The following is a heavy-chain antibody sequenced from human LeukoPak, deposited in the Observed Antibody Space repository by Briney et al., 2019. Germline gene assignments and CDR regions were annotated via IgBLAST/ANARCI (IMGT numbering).Heavy chain of an antibody. V-gene: IGHV1-69*05. J-gene: IGHJ4*02. D-gene: IGHD6-13*01. Sequence: SVKVSCKASGGTLSSYAISWVRQAPGQGLEWMGGTIPIFGTANYAQKFQGRVTITTDESTSTAYMELSSLRSEDTAVYYCARVSPDSSSWYNAPFDYWGQGTLVTVSS. CDR3: ARVSPDSSSWYNAPFDY. CDR1: GGTLSSYA. CDR2: TIPIFGTA.